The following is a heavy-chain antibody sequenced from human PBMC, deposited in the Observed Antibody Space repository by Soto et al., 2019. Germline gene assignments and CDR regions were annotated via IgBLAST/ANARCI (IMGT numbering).Heavy chain of an antibody. J-gene: IGHJ4*02. D-gene: IGHD7-27*01. CDR3: ARTGDYPVDY. CDR1: GDSVSSKSAA. CDR2: TYYRSKWSS. Sequence: SQTLSLTCAISGDSVSSKSAAWHWIRQSPSRGLEWLGRTYYRSKWSSNYAVSVKSRITINPDTYKNQCPLQLRSVTPGATAMYYCARTGDYPVDYWGQGTLVTVSS. V-gene: IGHV6-1*01.